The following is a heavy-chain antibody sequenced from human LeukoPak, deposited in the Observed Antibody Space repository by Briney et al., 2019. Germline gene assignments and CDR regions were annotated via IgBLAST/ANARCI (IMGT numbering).Heavy chain of an antibody. D-gene: IGHD3-10*01. Sequence: SETLSLTCSVSGGSISSSSYYWGWIRQPPGKGLEWIGSIYYSGSTYYNPSLKSRVSISVDTSKNQFSLELSSVTAADTAMYYCATGDYYYAGCWGQGTLVTVSS. CDR3: ATGDYYYAGC. CDR2: IYYSGST. CDR1: GGSISSSSYY. V-gene: IGHV4-39*01. J-gene: IGHJ4*02.